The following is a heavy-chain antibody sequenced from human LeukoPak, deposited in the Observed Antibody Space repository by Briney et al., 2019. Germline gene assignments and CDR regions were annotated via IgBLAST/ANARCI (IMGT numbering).Heavy chain of an antibody. CDR2: IYYSGST. CDR1: GGSISSGGYS. J-gene: IGHJ3*02. D-gene: IGHD1-26*01. Sequence: PSETLSLTCAVSGGSISSGGYSWSWIRQPPGKGLEWIGYIYYSGSTNYNPSLKSRVTISVDTSKNQFSLKLSSVTAADTAVYYCARVSLVGATSVSDAFDIWGQGTMVTVSS. CDR3: ARVSLVGATSVSDAFDI. V-gene: IGHV4-61*08.